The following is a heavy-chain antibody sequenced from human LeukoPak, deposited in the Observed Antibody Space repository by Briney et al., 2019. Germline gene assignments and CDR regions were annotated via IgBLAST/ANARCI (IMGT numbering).Heavy chain of an antibody. CDR3: VALGIWGSYRSTDY. D-gene: IGHD3-16*02. CDR1: GFTFDDYA. Sequence: GRSLRLSCAASGFTFDDYAMHWVRQAPGKGLEWVSGISWNSGSIGHADSVKGRFTISRDNAKNSLYLQMNSLRAEDTALYYCVALGIWGSYRSTDYWGQGTLVTVSS. CDR2: ISWNSGSI. J-gene: IGHJ4*02. V-gene: IGHV3-9*01.